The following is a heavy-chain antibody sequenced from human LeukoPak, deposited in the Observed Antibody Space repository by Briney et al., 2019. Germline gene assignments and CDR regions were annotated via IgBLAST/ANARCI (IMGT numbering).Heavy chain of an antibody. Sequence: ASVKVSCKASGYTFTGYYMHWVRQAPGQGLEWMGWMNPNSGGTNYAQKFQGRVTMARDTSISTAYMELSRLRSDDTAVYYCARDRGLWYYYGSGSYYNVIGYWGQGTLVTVSS. CDR1: GYTFTGYY. V-gene: IGHV1-2*02. CDR2: MNPNSGGT. CDR3: ARDRGLWYYYGSGSYYNVIGY. J-gene: IGHJ4*02. D-gene: IGHD3-10*01.